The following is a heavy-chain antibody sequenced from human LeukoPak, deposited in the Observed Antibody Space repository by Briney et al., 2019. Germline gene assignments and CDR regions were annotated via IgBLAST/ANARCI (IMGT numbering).Heavy chain of an antibody. CDR2: ISGSGGST. D-gene: IGHD2-2*01. J-gene: IGHJ4*02. Sequence: GGSLRLSCAASGFTFSSYAMSWVRQAPGKGLEWVSAISGSGGSTYYADSVKGRFTISRDNSKNTLYLQMNSLRAEDTAVYYCAKVDIVVVPAAMGNYFDYRGQGTLVTVSS. CDR1: GFTFSSYA. V-gene: IGHV3-23*01. CDR3: AKVDIVVVPAAMGNYFDY.